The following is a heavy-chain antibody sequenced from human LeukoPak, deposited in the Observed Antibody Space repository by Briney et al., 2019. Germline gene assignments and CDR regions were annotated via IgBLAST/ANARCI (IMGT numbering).Heavy chain of an antibody. J-gene: IGHJ3*02. CDR2: VNPNSGNQ. V-gene: IGHV1-8*01. CDR3: ARRYLLYRDAFDI. CDR1: GYTFTSFD. D-gene: IGHD2/OR15-2a*01. Sequence: ASVKVSCKASGYTFTSFDINWVRQAPGQGLEWMGWVNPNSGNQGYAQKFQGRLTMYRNTSITTAYIELSSLRSEDTAVYYCARRYLLYRDAFDIWGQGTMVTVSS.